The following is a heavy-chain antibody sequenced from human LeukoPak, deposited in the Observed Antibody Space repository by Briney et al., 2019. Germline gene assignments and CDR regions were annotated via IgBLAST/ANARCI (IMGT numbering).Heavy chain of an antibody. J-gene: IGHJ4*02. CDR2: INSDGSST. V-gene: IGHV3-74*01. Sequence: GGSLRLSCAASGFTFSSYWMHWVRQAPGKGLVWVSRINSDGSSTSYADSVKGRFTISRDNAKNSLYLQMNSLRAEDTAVYYCARDTYGDYRYFDYWGQGTLVTVSS. CDR1: GFTFSSYW. CDR3: ARDTYGDYRYFDY. D-gene: IGHD4-17*01.